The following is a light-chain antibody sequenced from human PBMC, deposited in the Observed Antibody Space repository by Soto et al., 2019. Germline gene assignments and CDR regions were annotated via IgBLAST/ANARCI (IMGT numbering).Light chain of an antibody. CDR1: QSVGSW. Sequence: PGERATLSCRASQSVGSWLAWYQQKPGQPPRLLIYDVSNRATGIPARFSGSGSGTDFTLTTSSLDPEDFAVYYCQQRHWPWTFGQGTTVEVK. CDR2: DVS. V-gene: IGKV3-11*01. CDR3: QQRHWPWT. J-gene: IGKJ1*01.